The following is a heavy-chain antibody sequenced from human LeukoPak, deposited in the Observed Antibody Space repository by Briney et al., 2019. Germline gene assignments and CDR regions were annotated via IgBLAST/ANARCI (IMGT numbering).Heavy chain of an antibody. J-gene: IGHJ4*02. Sequence: PGGSLRLSCAASGFSFGSFWMTWIRQAPGKGLEWVGHINEDGSRTNYIDSVTGRFTISRDNTKDSLYLQMNSLRAEDTAVYFCVRDVGYFHFDSWGQGILVTDSS. CDR1: GFSFGSFW. CDR3: VRDVGYFHFDS. D-gene: IGHD1-1*01. V-gene: IGHV3-7*01. CDR2: INEDGSRT.